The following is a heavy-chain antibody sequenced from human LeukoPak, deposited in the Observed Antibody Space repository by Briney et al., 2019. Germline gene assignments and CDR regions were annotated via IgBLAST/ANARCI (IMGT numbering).Heavy chain of an antibody. J-gene: IGHJ3*02. V-gene: IGHV1-8*03. CDR3: ASGSGSYFLEAFDI. Sequence: ASVKVSCKASGYTFTSYDINWVRQATGQGLEWMVWMNPNSGNTGYAQKFQGRVTITRNTSISTAYMELSSLRSEDTAVYYCASGSGSYFLEAFDIWGQGTMVTVSS. CDR2: MNPNSGNT. D-gene: IGHD1-26*01. CDR1: GYTFTSYD.